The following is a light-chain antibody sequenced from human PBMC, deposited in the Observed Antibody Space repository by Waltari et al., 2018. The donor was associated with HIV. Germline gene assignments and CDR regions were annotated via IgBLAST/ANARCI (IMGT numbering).Light chain of an antibody. J-gene: IGLJ3*02. CDR1: SLRSYY. CDR3: NSRDSSGNHLWV. V-gene: IGLV3-19*01. CDR2: GKN. Sequence: SSELTQDPAVSVALGPTVRITCQGDSLRSYYASWYQQKPGQAPVLVIYGKNNRPSGIPDRFSGSSSGNTASLTITGAQAEDEADYYCNSRDSSGNHLWVFGGGTKLTVL.